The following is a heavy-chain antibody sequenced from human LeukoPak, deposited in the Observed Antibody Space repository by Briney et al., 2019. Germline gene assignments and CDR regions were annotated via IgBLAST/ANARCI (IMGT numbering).Heavy chain of an antibody. D-gene: IGHD1-26*01. Sequence: GGSLRLSCAASGFTFDDYGMSWVRQAPGKGLEWVSYISSSGSTIYYADSVKGRFTISRDNAKNSLYLQMNSLRAEDTAVYYCARAGTWELIYYFDYWGQGTLVTVSS. CDR3: ARAGTWELIYYFDY. J-gene: IGHJ4*02. CDR1: GFTFDDYG. CDR2: ISSSGSTI. V-gene: IGHV3-11*04.